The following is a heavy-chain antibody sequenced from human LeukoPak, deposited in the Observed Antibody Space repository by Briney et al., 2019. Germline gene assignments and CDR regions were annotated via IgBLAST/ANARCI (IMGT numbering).Heavy chain of an antibody. CDR3: TRTVNSASDF. CDR2: IKPDGSEK. D-gene: IGHD4-23*01. Sequence: GGSLRLSCAASGFTFSGYWMSWVRQAPGKGLEWVANIKPDGSEKYYVDSVKGRFTISRDNAKNSLYLQMNSLRIDDTAMYYCTRTVNSASDFWGQGTLVTVSS. J-gene: IGHJ4*02. CDR1: GFTFSGYW. V-gene: IGHV3-7*03.